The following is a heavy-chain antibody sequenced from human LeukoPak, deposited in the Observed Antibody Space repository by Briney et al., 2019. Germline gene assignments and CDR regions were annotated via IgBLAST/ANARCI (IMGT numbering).Heavy chain of an antibody. Sequence: SVKVSCKASGGTFSSYAISWVRQAPGQGLEWMGGSIPIFGTANYAQKFQGRVTITADESTSTAYMELRSLRSDDTAVYYCARDEGPRYFAAFDIWGQGTMVTVSS. V-gene: IGHV1-69*01. CDR2: SIPIFGTA. CDR1: GGTFSSYA. J-gene: IGHJ3*02. D-gene: IGHD2/OR15-2a*01. CDR3: ARDEGPRYFAAFDI.